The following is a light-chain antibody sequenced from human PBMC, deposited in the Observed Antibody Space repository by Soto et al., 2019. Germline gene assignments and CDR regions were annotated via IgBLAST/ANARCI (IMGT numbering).Light chain of an antibody. Sequence: SALTQPASVSGSPGQSITISCAGTSSDVGDYNSVSWYQQHPGKAPKLIIHDVSNRPSGISDRFSGSKSGNTASLTISGLQAEDEAEYYCSSYRHTRSLDVVFGGGTKLTVL. CDR1: SSDVGDYNS. J-gene: IGLJ2*01. V-gene: IGLV2-14*03. CDR2: DVS. CDR3: SSYRHTRSLDVV.